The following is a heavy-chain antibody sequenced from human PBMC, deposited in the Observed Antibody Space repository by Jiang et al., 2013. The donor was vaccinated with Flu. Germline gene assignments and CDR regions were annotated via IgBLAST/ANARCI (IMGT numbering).Heavy chain of an antibody. D-gene: IGHD1-1*01. CDR2: ISYDGSNK. CDR3: AKRTGRVAGGLDY. V-gene: IGHV3-30*18. J-gene: IGHJ4*02. Sequence: QLVESGGGVVQPGRSLRLSCAASGFTFSSYGMHWVRQAPGKGLEWVAVISYDGSNKYYADSVKGRFTISRDNSKNTLYLQMNSLRAEDTAVYYCAKRTGRVAGGLDYWGQGTLVTVSS. CDR1: GFTFSSYG.